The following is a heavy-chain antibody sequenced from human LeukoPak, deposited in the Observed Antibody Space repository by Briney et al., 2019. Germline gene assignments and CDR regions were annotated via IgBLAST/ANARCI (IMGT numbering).Heavy chain of an antibody. CDR3: ARGNCSSTSCCRGYYYYYMDV. CDR2: IYTSGST. CDR1: GGSISSYY. J-gene: IGHJ6*03. D-gene: IGHD2-2*01. V-gene: IGHV4-4*07. Sequence: SETLSLTCTVSGGSISSYYWSWIRQPAGKGLEWIGRIYTSGSTNYNPSLKSRVTMSVDTSKNQFSLKLSSVTAADTAVYYCARGNCSSTSCCRGYYYYYMDVWGKGTTVTVSS.